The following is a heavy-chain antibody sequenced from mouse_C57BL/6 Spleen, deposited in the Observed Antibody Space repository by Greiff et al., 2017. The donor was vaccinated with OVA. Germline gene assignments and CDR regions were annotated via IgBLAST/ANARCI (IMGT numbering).Heavy chain of an antibody. CDR1: GYAFTNYL. CDR3: ARSGELRLPYAMDY. V-gene: IGHV1-54*01. Sequence: QVQLQQSGAELVRPGTSVKVSCKASGYAFTNYLIEWVKQRPGPGLEWIGVITPGSGGTNYNAKFKGKATLTADKSSSTAYLQLSSLTSEDSAVYVCARSGELRLPYAMDYWGQGTSVTVSS. D-gene: IGHD3-2*02. J-gene: IGHJ4*01. CDR2: ITPGSGGT.